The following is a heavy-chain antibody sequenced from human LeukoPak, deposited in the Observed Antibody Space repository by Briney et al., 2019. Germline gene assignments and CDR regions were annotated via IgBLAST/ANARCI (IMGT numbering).Heavy chain of an antibody. CDR3: ASFSGADLYYYYYYMDV. J-gene: IGHJ6*03. D-gene: IGHD6-19*01. V-gene: IGHV4-34*01. CDR1: GGSFSGYY. Sequence: PSETLSLTCAVSGGSFSGYYWSWIRQPPGKGLEWIGEINHSGSTNYNPSLKSRVTISVDTSKNQFSLKLSSVTAADTAVYYCASFSGADLYYYYYYMDVWGKGTTVTVSS. CDR2: INHSGST.